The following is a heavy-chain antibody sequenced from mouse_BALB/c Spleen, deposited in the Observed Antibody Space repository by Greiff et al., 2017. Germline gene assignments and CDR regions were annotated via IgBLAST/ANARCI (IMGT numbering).Heavy chain of an antibody. V-gene: IGHV14-4*02. CDR3: NALPGGYAMDY. Sequence: DVKLQESGAELVRSGASVKLSCTASGFNIKDYYMHWVKQRPEQGLEWIGWIDPENGDTEYAPKFQGKATMTADTSSNTAYLQLSSLTSEDTAVYYCNALPGGYAMDYWGQGTSVTVSS. CDR2: IDPENGDT. J-gene: IGHJ4*01. CDR1: GFNIKDYY.